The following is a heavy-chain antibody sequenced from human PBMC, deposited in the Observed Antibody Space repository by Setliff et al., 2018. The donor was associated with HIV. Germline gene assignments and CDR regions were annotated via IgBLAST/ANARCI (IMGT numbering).Heavy chain of an antibody. CDR3: ARGSKGGFFDY. J-gene: IGHJ4*02. CDR2: IYTSGST. Sequence: SETLSLTCTVSGGSISSYYWSWIRQPAGKGLEWIGRIYTSGSTTYNPSLRSRVTISIDTSKNQFSLNLRSVTAADTAVYYCARGSKGGFFDYWGQGTLVTVSS. D-gene: IGHD3-16*01. CDR1: GGSISSYY. V-gene: IGHV4-4*07.